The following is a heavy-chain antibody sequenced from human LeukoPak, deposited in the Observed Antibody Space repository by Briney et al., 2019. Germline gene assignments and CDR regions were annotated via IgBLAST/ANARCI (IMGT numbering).Heavy chain of an antibody. J-gene: IGHJ3*02. CDR2: INPNSGGT. CDR1: GYTFTGYY. V-gene: IGHV1-2*02. D-gene: IGHD6-13*01. CDR3: ARAGDKRQLYPNFAFDI. Sequence: ASVKVSCKASGYTFTGYYMHWVRQAPGQGLEWMGWINPNSGGTNYAQKFQSRVTMTRDTSISTAYMELSRLRSDDTAVYYCARAGDKRQLYPNFAFDIWGQGTMVTVSS.